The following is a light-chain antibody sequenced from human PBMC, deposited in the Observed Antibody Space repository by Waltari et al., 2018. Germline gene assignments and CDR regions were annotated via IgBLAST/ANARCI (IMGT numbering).Light chain of an antibody. CDR3: CSYAGHSTFV. CDR2: APT. CDR1: NSDIGSFNL. J-gene: IGLJ3*02. Sequence: QSALTQPASVSGSPGQSITISCTGSNSDIGSFNLVSWYQPLPNTSPKLLIYAPTKRPSGVSDRISGSQSGNTASLTISGLQAEDEADYYCCSYAGHSTFVFGGGTKLTVL. V-gene: IGLV2-23*02.